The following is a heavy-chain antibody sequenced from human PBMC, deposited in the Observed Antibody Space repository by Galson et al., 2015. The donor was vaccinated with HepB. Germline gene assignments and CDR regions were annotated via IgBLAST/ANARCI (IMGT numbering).Heavy chain of an antibody. J-gene: IGHJ4*02. CDR1: GGSFSGYY. CDR2: INHSGST. V-gene: IGHV4-34*01. Sequence: SETLSLTCAVYGGSFSGYYWSWIRQPPGKGLEWIGEINHSGSTNYNPSLKSRVTISVDTSKNQFSLKLSSVTAADTAVYYCARGLSWLLRYFDRRLDYWGQGTLVTVSP. CDR3: ARGLSWLLRYFDRRLDY. D-gene: IGHD3-9*01.